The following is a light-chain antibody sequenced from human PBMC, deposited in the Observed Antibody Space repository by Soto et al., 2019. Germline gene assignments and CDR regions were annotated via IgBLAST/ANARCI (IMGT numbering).Light chain of an antibody. CDR1: QSVSSN. Sequence: EIVMTQSPATLSVSPGERATLFCRASQSVSSNLAWYQQKPGQAPRLLIYGASTRVTGIPARFSGGGSGTEFTLTISSLQSEDFAVYYCQQYNNWPGTFGQGTKVEIK. CDR3: QQYNNWPGT. V-gene: IGKV3-15*01. CDR2: GAS. J-gene: IGKJ1*01.